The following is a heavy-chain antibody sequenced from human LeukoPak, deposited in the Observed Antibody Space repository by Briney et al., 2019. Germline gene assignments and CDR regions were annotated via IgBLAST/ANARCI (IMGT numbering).Heavy chain of an antibody. CDR1: GFTFSSYA. J-gene: IGHJ3*02. CDR3: VRRSGSDYDAFDI. Sequence: GGSLRLSCAASGFTFSSYAMHWVRKAPGKGLEWVAVISYGGSDKHYADSVKGRFTISRDNSKNTLYLQMNSLRAEDTAVYYCVRRSGSDYDAFDIWGQGTMVTVSS. D-gene: IGHD5-12*01. V-gene: IGHV3-30-3*01. CDR2: ISYGGSDK.